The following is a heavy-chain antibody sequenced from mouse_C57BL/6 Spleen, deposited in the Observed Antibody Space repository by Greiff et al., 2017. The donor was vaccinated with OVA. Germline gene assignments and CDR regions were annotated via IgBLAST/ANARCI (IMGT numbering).Heavy chain of an antibody. CDR2: IHPKSGST. Sequence: VQLQQPGAELVKPGASVKLSCKASGYTFTSYWMHWVKQRPGQGLEWIGMIHPKSGSTNYNEKFKSKATLTVDKSSSTAYMQLSSLTSEDSAVYYCARDYGNSFDYWGQGTTLTVAS. V-gene: IGHV1-64*01. J-gene: IGHJ2*01. D-gene: IGHD2-1*01. CDR1: GYTFTSYW. CDR3: ARDYGNSFDY.